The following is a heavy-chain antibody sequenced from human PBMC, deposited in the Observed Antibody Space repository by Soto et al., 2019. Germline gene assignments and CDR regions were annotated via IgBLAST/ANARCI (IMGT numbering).Heavy chain of an antibody. V-gene: IGHV3-23*01. CDR1: GFTFSTSA. CDR3: AKDEGYCISTGCYDFYPTAV. Sequence: GGSLRLSCTASGFTFSTSAMNWVRQAPGRGLEWVSGISGSGGTTYYADSVKGRFTISRDNSKNTVYLQMNNLRAEDTAVYYLAKDEGYCISTGCYDFYPTAVWAQGTSVTVSS. D-gene: IGHD2-2*01. J-gene: IGHJ6*02. CDR2: ISGSGGTT.